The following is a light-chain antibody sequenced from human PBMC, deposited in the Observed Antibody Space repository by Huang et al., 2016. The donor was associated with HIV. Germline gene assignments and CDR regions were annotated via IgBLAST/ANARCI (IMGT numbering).Light chain of an antibody. CDR1: QSVSTSF. V-gene: IGKV3-20*01. J-gene: IGKJ3*01. Sequence: EIVLSQSPGTLSLSPGERATLSCRANQSVSTSFLAWYQQRPGQAPRLLSYGASSRATGIPDRFSGSGSGTDFTLTISRLEPEDSAVYYCQQYGNSLFTFGPGTKVDIK. CDR3: QQYGNSLFT. CDR2: GAS.